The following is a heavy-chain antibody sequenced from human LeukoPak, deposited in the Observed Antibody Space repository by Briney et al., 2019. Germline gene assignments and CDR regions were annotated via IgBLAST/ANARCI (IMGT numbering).Heavy chain of an antibody. D-gene: IGHD1-1*01. CDR2: ISGSGGST. J-gene: IGHJ4*02. V-gene: IGHV3-23*01. CDR3: AKNNRTGTGKGTFDY. Sequence: GGSLRLSCAASGFSFSSYAMSWVRQAPGKGLEWVSAISGSGGSTYYADSAKGRFTISRDNSRNTLSLQMNSPRMEDTGVYHCAKNNRTGTGKGTFDYWGQGTLVTVSS. CDR1: GFSFSSYA.